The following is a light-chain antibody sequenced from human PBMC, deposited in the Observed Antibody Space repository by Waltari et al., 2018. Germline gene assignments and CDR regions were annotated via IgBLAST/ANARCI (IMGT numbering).Light chain of an antibody. V-gene: IGLV1-44*01. J-gene: IGLJ1*01. Sequence: QSVLTQPPSASGTPGQRVTISCSGSSSNIGSNTGNWYQQLPGTAPKLLIYSNNRRPSGVPALFSGSKSGTSASLAISGLQSEDEADYYCAAWDDSLNGYVFGTGTKVTVL. CDR3: AAWDDSLNGYV. CDR1: SSNIGSNT. CDR2: SNN.